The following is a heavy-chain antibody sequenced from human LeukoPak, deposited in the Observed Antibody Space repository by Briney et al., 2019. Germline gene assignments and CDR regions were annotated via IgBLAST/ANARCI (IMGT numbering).Heavy chain of an antibody. D-gene: IGHD5-18*01. J-gene: IGHJ4*02. CDR1: GFSFGAYS. CDR3: ARGVDTAMAIDY. V-gene: IGHV3-21*01. CDR2: ISSRSSNI. Sequence: GGSLRLSCAASGFSFGAYSMNWVRQAPGKGLEWVSSISSRSSNIYYADSMKGRFTVSRDNAKNSLYLQMNSLRAEDTAVYYCARGVDTAMAIDYWGQGTQVTVSS.